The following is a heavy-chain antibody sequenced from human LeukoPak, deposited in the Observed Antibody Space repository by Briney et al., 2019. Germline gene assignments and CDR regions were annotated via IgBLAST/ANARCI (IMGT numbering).Heavy chain of an antibody. J-gene: IGHJ4*02. CDR2: ISSSSSYI. CDR1: GFTFSSYS. V-gene: IGHV3-21*01. CDR3: ARGGGYDYSGFDY. D-gene: IGHD5-12*01. Sequence: GGSLRLSCAASGFTFSSYSMNWVRQAPGKGLEWVSSISSSSSYIYYADSVKGRFTISRDNAKNSLYLQMNSLRAEDTAVYYCARGGGYDYSGFDYWGQGTLVTVSS.